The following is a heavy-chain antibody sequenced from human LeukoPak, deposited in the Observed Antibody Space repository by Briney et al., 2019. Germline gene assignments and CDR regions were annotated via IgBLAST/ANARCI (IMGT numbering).Heavy chain of an antibody. Sequence: RSPRLSCAPSGFALSSYAMSWVRQAPGKGLEWVSAISGSGGSTYYADSVKGRFTIPSENPKNTLYLQMNSLSAEDTAVYYCAKQSGYSYGPPEDYYYCMDVWGQGTTVT. CDR2: ISGSGGST. CDR3: AKQSGYSYGPPEDYYYCMDV. J-gene: IGHJ6*02. D-gene: IGHD5-18*01. CDR1: GFALSSYA. V-gene: IGHV3-23*01.